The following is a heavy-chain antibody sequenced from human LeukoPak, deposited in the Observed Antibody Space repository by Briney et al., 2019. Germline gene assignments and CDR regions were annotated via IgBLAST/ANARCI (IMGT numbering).Heavy chain of an antibody. V-gene: IGHV3-21*01. J-gene: IGHJ5*02. CDR2: ISSSSSYI. D-gene: IGHD1/OR15-1a*01. CDR3: AGRRTSRGNSEFDP. Sequence: GGSLRLSCAASGFTFSSYSMNWVRQAPGKGLEWVSSISSSSSYIYYADSVKGRFTISRDNAKNSLYLQMNSLRAEDTAVYYCAGRRTSRGNSEFDPWGQGTLVTVSS. CDR1: GFTFSSYS.